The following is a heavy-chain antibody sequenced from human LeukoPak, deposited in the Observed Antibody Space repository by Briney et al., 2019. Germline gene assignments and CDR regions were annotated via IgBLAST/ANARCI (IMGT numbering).Heavy chain of an antibody. J-gene: IGHJ4*02. CDR1: GFTFSSYG. D-gene: IGHD3-10*02. Sequence: PGGSLRLSSAASGFTFSSYGMHWVRQAPGKGLEWVAFIRYDGSNKYYADSVKDRFTISRDNTKNSLYLQMNSLRAEDTAVYYCARDYLRLGDGWGQGTLVTVSS. CDR3: ARDYLRLGDG. CDR2: IRYDGSNK. V-gene: IGHV3-30*02.